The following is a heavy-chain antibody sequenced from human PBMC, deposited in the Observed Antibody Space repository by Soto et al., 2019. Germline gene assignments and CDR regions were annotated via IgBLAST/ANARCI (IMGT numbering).Heavy chain of an antibody. CDR3: ERDRGSDYPFEY. CDR1: GGSISSYY. CDR2: IYHSGST. D-gene: IGHD2-21*01. J-gene: IGHJ4*02. Sequence: PSEPLSLTCTVSGGSISSYYWSWIRQPPGKGLEWIGYIYHSGSTNYNPSLKSRVTISGDTSKNQFALKLSSVIAAVTAVYYCERDRGSDYPFEYWGQGTLLTVSS. V-gene: IGHV4-59*01.